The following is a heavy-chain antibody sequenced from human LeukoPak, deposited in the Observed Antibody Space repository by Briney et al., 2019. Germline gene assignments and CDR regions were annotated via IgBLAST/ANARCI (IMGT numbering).Heavy chain of an antibody. CDR1: GFTFSSYS. CDR2: ISSSSYI. J-gene: IGHJ4*02. CDR3: ARDPGSGDIVVVPADYFDY. Sequence: PGGSLRLSCAASGFTFSSYSMNWVRQAPGKGLEWVSSISSSSYIYYADSVKGRFTISRDNAKNSLYLQMNSLRAEDTAVYYCARDPGSGDIVVVPADYFDYWGQGTLVTVSS. D-gene: IGHD2-2*01. V-gene: IGHV3-21*01.